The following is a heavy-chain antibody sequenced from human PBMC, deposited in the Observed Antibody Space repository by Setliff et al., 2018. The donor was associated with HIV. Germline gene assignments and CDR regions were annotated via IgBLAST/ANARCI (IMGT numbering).Heavy chain of an antibody. CDR2: IYYSGGT. CDR1: GGSISSHY. CDR3: ARSRTSSGYYGVTGYGMDV. Sequence: SETLSLTCTVSGGSISSHYWTWIRQPPGKGLEWIGSIYYSGGTYYNPSLKSRVTISVATSKNQFSLKLNSVTTADTAVYYCARSRTSSGYYGVTGYGMDVWGQGTTVTVSS. J-gene: IGHJ6*02. V-gene: IGHV4-59*11. D-gene: IGHD3-22*01.